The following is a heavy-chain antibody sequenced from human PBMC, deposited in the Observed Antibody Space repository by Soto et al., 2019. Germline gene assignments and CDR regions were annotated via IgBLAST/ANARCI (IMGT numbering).Heavy chain of an antibody. CDR3: ARDKITGLFDY. CDR1: GGSFSGYY. CDR2: INHSGST. J-gene: IGHJ4*02. Sequence: SETLSLTCAVYGGSFSGYYWTWIRQPPGTGLEWIGEINHSGSTNYNPSLKSRVTISVDTSKNQFSLKLTSLTAADTAVYYCARDKITGLFDYWGQGTLVT. V-gene: IGHV4-34*01. D-gene: IGHD2-8*02.